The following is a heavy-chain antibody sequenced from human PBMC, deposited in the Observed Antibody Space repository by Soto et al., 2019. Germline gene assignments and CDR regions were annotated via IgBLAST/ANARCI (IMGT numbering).Heavy chain of an antibody. CDR2: INHSGST. V-gene: IGHV4-34*01. J-gene: IGHJ4*02. Sequence: QVQLQQWGAGLLKPSETLSLTCAVYGGSFSGYYWNWIRQPPGKGLEWIGEINHSGSTNYSPSLKSRVTISVDTSKNQFSLKLSSVTAADMAVYYCARGWGRIFDYWGQGTLVTVSS. CDR1: GGSFSGYY. CDR3: ARGWGRIFDY. D-gene: IGHD7-27*01.